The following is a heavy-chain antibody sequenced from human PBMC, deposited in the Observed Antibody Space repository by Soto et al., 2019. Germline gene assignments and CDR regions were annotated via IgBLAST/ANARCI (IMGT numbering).Heavy chain of an antibody. CDR2: IKQDGSEK. J-gene: IGHJ4*02. D-gene: IGHD4-17*01. V-gene: IGHV3-7*04. Sequence: EVQLVESGGGLVQPGGSLRLSCAASGFSFSSYWMNWVRQAPGKGLEWVANIKQDGSEKHYVDSVKGRFTISRDNAKNSLYLQMNSVRVEDTTVYYCARAVTLASWGQGTLVTVSS. CDR1: GFSFSSYW. CDR3: ARAVTLAS.